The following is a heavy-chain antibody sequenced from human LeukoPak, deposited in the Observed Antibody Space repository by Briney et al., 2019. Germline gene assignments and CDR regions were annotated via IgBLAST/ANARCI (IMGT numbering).Heavy chain of an antibody. CDR1: GGSISSSSYY. Sequence: SETLSLTCTVSGGSISSSSYYWGWIRQPPGKGLEWIGSIYYSGSTYYNPSLKSRVTISVDTSKNQFSLKLSSVTAADTAVYYCARGDIVVVAATLWYPLDYWGQGTLVTVSS. D-gene: IGHD2-15*01. J-gene: IGHJ4*02. CDR2: IYYSGST. CDR3: ARGDIVVVAATLWYPLDY. V-gene: IGHV4-39*07.